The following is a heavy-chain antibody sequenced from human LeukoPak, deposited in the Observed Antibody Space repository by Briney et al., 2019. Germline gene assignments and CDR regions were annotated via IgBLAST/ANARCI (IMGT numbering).Heavy chain of an antibody. CDR1: GYTFTSYD. D-gene: IGHD6-13*01. CDR3: ARDHAAAGIDY. Sequence: ASVKVSCKASGYTFTSYDINWVRQATGQGLEGMGWMNPNRGNTGYAQKFQGRGTITRNPSISTAYMELSSLRSEDTAVYYCARDHAAAGIDYWGQGTLVTVSS. J-gene: IGHJ4*02. CDR2: MNPNRGNT. V-gene: IGHV1-8*03.